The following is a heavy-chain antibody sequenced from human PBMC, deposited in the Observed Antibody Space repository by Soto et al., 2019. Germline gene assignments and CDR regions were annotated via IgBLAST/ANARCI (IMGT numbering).Heavy chain of an antibody. V-gene: IGHV1-69*01. CDR3: ARTYYGSVSYYSPLSYNWFDP. CDR2: IIPIFGTA. J-gene: IGHJ5*02. CDR1: GGTFSSYA. Sequence: QEQLVQSGAEVKKPGSSVKVSCKASGGTFSSYAISWVRQAPGQGLEWMGGIIPIFGTANYAQKFQGRVTITADESTITAYMEPSSLRSEDTAVYYCARTYYGSVSYYSPLSYNWFDPWGQGTLVTVSS. D-gene: IGHD3-10*01.